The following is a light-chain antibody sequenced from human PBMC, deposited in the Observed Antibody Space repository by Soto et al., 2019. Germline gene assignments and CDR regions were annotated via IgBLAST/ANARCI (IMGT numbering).Light chain of an antibody. V-gene: IGKV1-9*01. CDR1: QGISSY. Sequence: DIQLTQSPSFLSASVGDRVTITCRASQGISSYFAWYQQKPAKAPKLLIYAASTLQSGVPSRFSGSGSGTEFPLTISRLQPEDFATYYCQQFNSHPITFGRGTRLEIK. CDR2: AAS. J-gene: IGKJ5*01. CDR3: QQFNSHPIT.